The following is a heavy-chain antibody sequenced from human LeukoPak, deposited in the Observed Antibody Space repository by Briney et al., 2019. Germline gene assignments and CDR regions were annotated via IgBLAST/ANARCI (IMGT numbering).Heavy chain of an antibody. CDR1: GFTFSRHS. Sequence: GGSLRLSCAASGFTFSRHSMNWVRQAPGKGLEWVSSSSTSSSYIYYADSVKGRFTISRDNSKNTLYLQMNSLRAEDTAVYYCARAGGQLLHGFGYFEYWGQGTLVTVSS. CDR2: SSTSSSYI. V-gene: IGHV3-21*01. D-gene: IGHD6-13*01. J-gene: IGHJ4*02. CDR3: ARAGGQLLHGFGYFEY.